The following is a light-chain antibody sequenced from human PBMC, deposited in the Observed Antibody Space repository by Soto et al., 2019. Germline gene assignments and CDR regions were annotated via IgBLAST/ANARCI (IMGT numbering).Light chain of an antibody. J-gene: IGKJ1*01. CDR3: QQSNTFWT. CDR1: QSISNW. V-gene: IGKV1-5*01. CDR2: DVS. Sequence: GDRVTIPCRASQSISNWLAWYQQKPGKAPKLLIYDVSSLESGVPSRFSGSGSGTEFTLTISSLRPDDFATYYCQQSNTFWTFGQGTKVDI.